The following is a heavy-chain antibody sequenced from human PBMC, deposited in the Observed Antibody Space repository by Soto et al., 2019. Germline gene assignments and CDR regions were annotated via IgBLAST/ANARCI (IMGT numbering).Heavy chain of an antibody. V-gene: IGHV3-21*01. CDR3: ARDGASYYDSSGYPGDAFDI. J-gene: IGHJ3*02. Sequence: EVQLVESGGGLVKPGGSLRLSCAASGFTLSSYSMNWVRQAPGKGLEWVSSISTSSSYIYYADSVKGRFTISRDNAKNSLYLQMNSLRPEDTAVYYCARDGASYYDSSGYPGDAFDIWGQGIMVTVSS. CDR2: ISTSSSYI. CDR1: GFTLSSYS. D-gene: IGHD3-22*01.